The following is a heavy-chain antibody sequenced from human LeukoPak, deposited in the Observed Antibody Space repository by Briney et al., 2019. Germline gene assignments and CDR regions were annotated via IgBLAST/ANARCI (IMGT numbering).Heavy chain of an antibody. CDR2: ISSSSSYI. CDR3: ARDGGIAVAGRSAF. J-gene: IGHJ4*02. CDR1: GFTFSSYS. Sequence: GGSLRLSCAASGFTFSSYSMNWVRQAPGKGLEWVSSISSSSSYIYYADSVKGRFTISRDNAKNSLYLQMNSLRAEDTAVYYCARDGGIAVAGRSAFWGQGTLVTVSS. V-gene: IGHV3-21*01. D-gene: IGHD6-19*01.